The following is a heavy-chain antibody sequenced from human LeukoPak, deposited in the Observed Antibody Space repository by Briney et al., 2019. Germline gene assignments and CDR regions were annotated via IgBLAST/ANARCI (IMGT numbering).Heavy chain of an antibody. Sequence: GASVKVSCKASGYTFTSYGISWVRQAPGQGLEWMGWISAYNGNTNYAQKLQGRVTMTTDTSTSTAYMELRSLRSDDTAMYYCARVDGIAAAGWFDPWGQGTLVTVSS. CDR3: ARVDGIAAAGWFDP. CDR2: ISAYNGNT. J-gene: IGHJ5*02. V-gene: IGHV1-18*01. D-gene: IGHD6-13*01. CDR1: GYTFTSYG.